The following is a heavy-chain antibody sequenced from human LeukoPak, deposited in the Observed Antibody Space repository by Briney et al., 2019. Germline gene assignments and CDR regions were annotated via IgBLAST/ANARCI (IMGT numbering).Heavy chain of an antibody. CDR1: GGTFSSYA. D-gene: IGHD3-22*01. CDR2: IIPILGIA. Sequence: SVKISCKASGGTFSSYAISWVRQAPGQGLEWMGRIIPILGIANYAQKFQGRVTITADKSTSTAYMELSSLRSEDTAVYYCARDLGYYDSSGYYKLGNWFDPWGQGTLVTVSS. V-gene: IGHV1-69*04. CDR3: ARDLGYYDSSGYYKLGNWFDP. J-gene: IGHJ5*02.